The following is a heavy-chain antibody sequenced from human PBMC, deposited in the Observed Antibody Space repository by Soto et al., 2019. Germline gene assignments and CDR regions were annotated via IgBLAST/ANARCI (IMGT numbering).Heavy chain of an antibody. D-gene: IGHD1-26*01. CDR2: IFYSGST. J-gene: IGHJ3*02. V-gene: IGHV4-59*01. CDR1: GGSIRSYY. CDR3: ARTWAAHGAFDI. Sequence: QVQLQESGPGLVKPSETLSLTCTVSGGSIRSYYWSWIRQPPGKGLEWIGYIFYSGSTDNNPSLNSRVPMTVDTSRNQLSLKLSSVTPADTAIYYCARTWAAHGAFDIWGQGTMVTVSS.